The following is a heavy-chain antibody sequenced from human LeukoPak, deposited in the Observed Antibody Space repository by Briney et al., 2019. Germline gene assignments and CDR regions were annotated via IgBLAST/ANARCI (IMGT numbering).Heavy chain of an antibody. D-gene: IGHD6-19*01. V-gene: IGHV1-2*02. J-gene: IGHJ4*02. CDR3: ARGPSSGWYLSQFDY. CDR2: INPNSGGT. Sequence: ASVKVSCKASGYTFTGYYMHWVRQAPGQGLEWMGWINPNSGGTNYPQKFQGRVTRTRDTSISTAYMDLSRLRSDDTAVYYCARGPSSGWYLSQFDYWGQGTLVTVSS. CDR1: GYTFTGYY.